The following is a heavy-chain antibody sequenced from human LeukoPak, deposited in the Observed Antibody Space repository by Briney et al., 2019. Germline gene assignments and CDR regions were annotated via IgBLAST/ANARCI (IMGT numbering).Heavy chain of an antibody. D-gene: IGHD3-3*01. CDR3: ARGKYDFWSGYFTGGHNWFDP. J-gene: IGHJ5*02. CDR1: GYTFTSYY. Sequence: ASVTVSSTASGYTFTSYYMHWVRQAPGQGLEWMGIINPSGGSTSYAQKFQGRVTMTRDMSTSTVYVELSSLRSEDTGVYYCARGKYDFWSGYFTGGHNWFDPWGQGTLVTVSS. CDR2: INPSGGST. V-gene: IGHV1-46*01.